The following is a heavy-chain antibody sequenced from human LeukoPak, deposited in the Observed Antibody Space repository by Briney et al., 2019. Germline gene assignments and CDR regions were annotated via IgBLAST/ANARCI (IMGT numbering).Heavy chain of an antibody. CDR2: IKQDGSEK. D-gene: IGHD3-16*02. V-gene: IGHV3-7*03. J-gene: IGHJ4*02. CDR1: GFTFSSYW. CDR3: ARDGGYDYVWGSYRYGGYFDY. Sequence: GGSLRLSCAASGFTFSSYWMSWVRQAPGKGQDWGANIKQDGSEKYYVDSVKGRFTISRDNAKNSLYLQMNSLRAEDTAVYYCARDGGYDYVWGSYRYGGYFDYWGQGTLVTVSS.